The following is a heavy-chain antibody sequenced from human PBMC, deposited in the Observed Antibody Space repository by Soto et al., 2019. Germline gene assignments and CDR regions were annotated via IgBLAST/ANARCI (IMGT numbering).Heavy chain of an antibody. Sequence: SETLSHTYTVSDASISSVGYYWSWIRQHPGKGLEWIGYIYYSGSTYYNPFLKSRVTISVDTSKNQFSLKLSSVTAADTAVYYCARNYYYDSSGYFDYWGQGTLVTVPS. J-gene: IGHJ4*02. CDR1: DASISSVGYY. CDR3: ARNYYYDSSGYFDY. D-gene: IGHD3-22*01. V-gene: IGHV4-31*02. CDR2: IYYSGST.